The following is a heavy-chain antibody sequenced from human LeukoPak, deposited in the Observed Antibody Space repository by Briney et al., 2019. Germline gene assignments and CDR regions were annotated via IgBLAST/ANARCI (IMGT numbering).Heavy chain of an antibody. V-gene: IGHV4-4*07. D-gene: IGHD1-26*01. CDR3: ARVVGASIDY. CDR1: GGSISSYY. CDR2: IYTSGST. Sequence: SETLSLTCTVSGGSISSYYWSWIRQPAGKGLEWIGRIYTSGSTNYNPSPKSRVTMSLATSKNQFSLKLSSVTAAGMVVYYCARVVGASIDYWAQGTLVTVFS. J-gene: IGHJ4*02.